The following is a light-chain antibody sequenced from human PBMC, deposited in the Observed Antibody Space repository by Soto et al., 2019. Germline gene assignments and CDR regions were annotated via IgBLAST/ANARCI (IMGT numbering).Light chain of an antibody. Sequence: ENVLKHSPPPLFLSPGERATLSCRASQSVSSYLAWYQQKPGQAPRLLIYDASNRATGIPARFSGSGSGTDFTLTISSLEPEDFAVYYCQQRSNWPPITFGQGTRLEIK. CDR2: DAS. V-gene: IGKV3-11*01. CDR3: QQRSNWPPIT. J-gene: IGKJ5*01. CDR1: QSVSSY.